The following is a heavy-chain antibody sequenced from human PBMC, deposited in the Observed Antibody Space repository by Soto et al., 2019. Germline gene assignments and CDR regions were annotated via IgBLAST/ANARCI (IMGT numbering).Heavy chain of an antibody. Sequence: EVQLMESGGGLVQPGGSLRLSCASSGFTLSMSAVNWVRQAPGKGLEWVSYIRDSGDRTYYADSVKGRLTISRDRSKNTVSLQMDSLRAEDTAVYYCAKDRGIIVKAGDAFDVWGQGTKVTVSS. J-gene: IGHJ3*01. CDR1: GFTLSMSA. D-gene: IGHD3-16*02. V-gene: IGHV3-23*01. CDR3: AKDRGIIVKAGDAFDV. CDR2: IRDSGDRT.